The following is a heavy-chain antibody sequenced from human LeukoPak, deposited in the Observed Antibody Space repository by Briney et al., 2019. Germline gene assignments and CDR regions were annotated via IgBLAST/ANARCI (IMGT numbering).Heavy chain of an antibody. CDR3: ARGYCSSTSCTTFDY. CDR1: GGSIGSNSYY. D-gene: IGHD2-2*01. V-gene: IGHV4-39*01. J-gene: IGHJ4*02. Sequence: PSETLSLTCTVSGGSIGSNSYYWAWIRQPPGRGLEWIGSVYYSGSTYYNPSLKSRVTISVDTSKSQFSLNLRSVTAADTAVYYCARGYCSSTSCTTFDYRGQGTLVTVSS. CDR2: VYYSGST.